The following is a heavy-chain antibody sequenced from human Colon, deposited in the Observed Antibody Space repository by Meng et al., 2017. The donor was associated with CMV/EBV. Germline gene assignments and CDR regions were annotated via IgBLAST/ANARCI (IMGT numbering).Heavy chain of an antibody. J-gene: IGHJ4*02. Sequence: GESLKISCAVSGFTFSNYEMNWVRQAPGKGLEWLSYITTSGSTIYYADSVKGRFTVSRDDAQNSLYLQMNSLRAEDTAVYYCARDFTGTIDYWGQGTLVTVPQ. CDR1: GFTFSNYE. CDR2: ITTSGSTI. D-gene: IGHD1-1*01. V-gene: IGHV3-48*03. CDR3: ARDFTGTIDY.